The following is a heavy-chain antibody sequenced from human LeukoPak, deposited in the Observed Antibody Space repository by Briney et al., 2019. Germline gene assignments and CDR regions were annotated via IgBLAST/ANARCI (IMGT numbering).Heavy chain of an antibody. CDR2: IYYSGST. CDR1: GGSISSSSYY. V-gene: IGHV4-39*07. D-gene: IGHD3-10*01. Sequence: SETLSLTCNVSGGSISSSSYYWGWIRQPPGKGLEWIGSIYYSGSTYYNPSLKSRVTISVDTSKNQFSLKLSSVTAADTAVYYCAGDGMVRGVYFDYWGQGTLVTVSS. J-gene: IGHJ4*02. CDR3: AGDGMVRGVYFDY.